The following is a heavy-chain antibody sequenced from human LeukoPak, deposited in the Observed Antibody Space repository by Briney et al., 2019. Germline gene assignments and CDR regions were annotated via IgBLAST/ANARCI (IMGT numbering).Heavy chain of an antibody. Sequence: GGSLRLSCAASGFTFNNYWMSWVRQAPGKGLEWLANIKRDGTDKYYVGSVEGRFTISRDNAKNSLFLQMNSLRAEDTAVYYCARGYMDVWGKGTTVTVSS. V-gene: IGHV3-7*01. CDR3: ARGYMDV. CDR2: IKRDGTDK. CDR1: GFTFNNYW. J-gene: IGHJ6*03.